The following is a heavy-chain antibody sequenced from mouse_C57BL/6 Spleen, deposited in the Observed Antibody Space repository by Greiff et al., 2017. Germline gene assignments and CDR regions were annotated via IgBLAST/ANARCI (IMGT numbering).Heavy chain of an antibody. V-gene: IGHV1-59*01. J-gene: IGHJ4*01. CDR3: ARVYYDDDYAMDY. CDR2: IDPSDSYT. CDR1: GYTFTSYW. D-gene: IGHD2-4*01. Sequence: VQLQQPGPELVRPGTSVTLSCKASGYTFTSYWMHWVKQRPGQGLEWIGGIDPSDSYTNYNQKFKGKATLTVDTSSSTAYMLLSSLTSEDAAVYYCARVYYDDDYAMDYWGQGTSVTVSS.